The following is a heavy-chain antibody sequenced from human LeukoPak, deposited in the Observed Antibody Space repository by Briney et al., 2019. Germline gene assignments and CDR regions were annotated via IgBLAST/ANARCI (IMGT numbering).Heavy chain of an antibody. D-gene: IGHD2-8*01. J-gene: IGHJ6*02. CDR2: IKQDGSEK. V-gene: IGHV3-7*01. CDR3: ARVLCCTNGVCYDYYYYGMDV. CDR1: GFTFSSYG. Sequence: GGSLRLSCAASGFTFSSYGMSWVRQAPGKGLEWVANIKQDGSEKYYVDSVKGRFTISRDNAKNSLYLQMNSLRAEDTAAYYCARVLCCTNGVCYDYYYYGMDVWGQGTTVTVSS.